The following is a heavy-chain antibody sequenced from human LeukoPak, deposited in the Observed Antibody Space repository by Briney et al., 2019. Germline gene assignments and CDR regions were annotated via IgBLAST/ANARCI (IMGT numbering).Heavy chain of an antibody. D-gene: IGHD1-26*01. V-gene: IGHV3-23*01. Sequence: PGASLRLSCAASGFTFINYAMGWVRQAPGKGLEWVSALSGSTTNTHYADSVRGRFIVSRDNSKNTLYLQMNSLRAEDTAVYYCAKARSFGGSYYQKVTREFDYWGQGTLVTVST. CDR3: AKARSFGGSYYQKVTREFDY. CDR1: GFTFINYA. J-gene: IGHJ4*02. CDR2: LSGSTTNT.